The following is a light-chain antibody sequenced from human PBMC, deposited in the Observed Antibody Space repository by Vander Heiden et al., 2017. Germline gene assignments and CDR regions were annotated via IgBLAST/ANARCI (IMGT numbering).Light chain of an antibody. V-gene: IGKV1-5*01. Sequence: DIQMTQSPSTLSASVGYKVTITCRASQNINHWLAWYQQKPGKAPKFLIYDASSLESGVPSRFSGSGSGTEFTLTISSRQPDDFATYYCQQYNCYSTWTFGQGTKVEIK. CDR3: QQYNCYSTWT. J-gene: IGKJ1*01. CDR2: DAS. CDR1: QNINHW.